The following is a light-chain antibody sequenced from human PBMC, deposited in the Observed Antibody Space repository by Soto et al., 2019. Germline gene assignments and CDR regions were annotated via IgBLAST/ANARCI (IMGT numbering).Light chain of an antibody. CDR2: DNS. CDR1: SSNIGAGFH. V-gene: IGLV1-40*01. CDR3: QSYDSSLSGGV. Sequence: QSVLTQPPSVSGAPGQRVTISCTGSSSNIGAGFHVHWYQQLPGTAPKLFIYDNSNRPSGVPDRFSGSKSGTSASLAITGLQAEDEADYYCQSYDSSLSGGVFGTGTKLTVL. J-gene: IGLJ1*01.